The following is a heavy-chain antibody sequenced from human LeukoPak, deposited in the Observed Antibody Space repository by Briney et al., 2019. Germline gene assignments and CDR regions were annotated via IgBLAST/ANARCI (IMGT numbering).Heavy chain of an antibody. J-gene: IGHJ4*02. Sequence: GGSLRLSCAASTFTFNDYNMNWVRQAPGKGLEWVSYISSRSSTIYFADSVKGRFTISRDNAKNSLYLQMNSLRAEDTAVYYCARGSRVATFDYWGQGTLVTVSS. V-gene: IGHV3-48*01. D-gene: IGHD3-3*01. CDR3: ARGSRVATFDY. CDR2: ISSRSSTI. CDR1: TFTFNDYN.